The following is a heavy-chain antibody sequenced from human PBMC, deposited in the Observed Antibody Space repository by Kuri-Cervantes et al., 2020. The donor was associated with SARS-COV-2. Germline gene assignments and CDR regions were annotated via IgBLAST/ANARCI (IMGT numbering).Heavy chain of an antibody. Sequence: GSLRLSCAVYGGSFSGYYWSRIRQPPGKGLEWIGEINHSGSTNYNPSLKSRVTISVDTSKNQFSLRLSPVTAADTAVYYCARGLVPAAVPPDTVPRALYGMDVWGQGTTVTVSS. V-gene: IGHV4-34*01. CDR3: ARGLVPAAVPPDTVPRALYGMDV. CDR2: INHSGST. J-gene: IGHJ6*02. D-gene: IGHD2-2*01. CDR1: GGSFSGYY.